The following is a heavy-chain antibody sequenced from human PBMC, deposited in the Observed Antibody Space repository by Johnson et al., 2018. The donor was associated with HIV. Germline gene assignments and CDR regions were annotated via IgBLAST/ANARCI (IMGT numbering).Heavy chain of an antibody. CDR3: ARGVGDGYNLSAFDI. Sequence: VQLVESGGGVVRPGGSLRLSCAASGFTFSNYAMHWVRQTPGKGLEWVAVISYDGNNKYYADSVKGRFTISRDNSKNTLYLQMNSLRAEDTAVYYCARGVGDGYNLSAFDIWGQGTMVTVSS. CDR2: ISYDGNNK. CDR1: GFTFSNYA. V-gene: IGHV3-30*04. J-gene: IGHJ3*02. D-gene: IGHD5-24*01.